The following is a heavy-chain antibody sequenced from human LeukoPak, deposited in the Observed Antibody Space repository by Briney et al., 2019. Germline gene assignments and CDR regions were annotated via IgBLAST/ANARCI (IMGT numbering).Heavy chain of an antibody. CDR3: ARGGYDFWSGYYLDY. Sequence: PSETLSLTCAVYGGSFSGYYWSWIRQPPGKGLEWIGEINHSGSTNYNPSPKSRVTISVDTSKNQFSLKLSSVTAADTAVYYCARGGYDFWSGYYLDYWGQGTLVTVSS. V-gene: IGHV4-34*01. J-gene: IGHJ4*02. CDR1: GGSFSGYY. D-gene: IGHD3-3*01. CDR2: INHSGST.